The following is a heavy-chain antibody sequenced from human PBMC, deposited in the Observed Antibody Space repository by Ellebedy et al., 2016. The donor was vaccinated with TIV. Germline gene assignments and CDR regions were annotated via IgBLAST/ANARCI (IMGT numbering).Heavy chain of an antibody. Sequence: PGGSLRLSCAVSGFTFSDHYMDWVRLAPGKGPEWVGRSRNKAKSYTTDYAAPVKGRFTISRDDSKNSLYLQMNSLKTEDTAIHYCARDTTSDYWGQGALVTVSS. D-gene: IGHD1-1*01. CDR3: ARDTTSDY. CDR2: SRNKAKSYTT. V-gene: IGHV3-72*01. J-gene: IGHJ4*02. CDR1: GFTFSDHY.